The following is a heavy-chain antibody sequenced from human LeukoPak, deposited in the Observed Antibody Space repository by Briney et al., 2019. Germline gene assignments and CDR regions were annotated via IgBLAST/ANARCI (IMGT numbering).Heavy chain of an antibody. V-gene: IGHV1-46*01. CDR1: GYTFTTYY. CDR3: TRMAWSERVGFDL. J-gene: IGHJ4*02. CDR2: INSSGGGT. D-gene: IGHD1-1*01. Sequence: GASVQVSCKTSGYTFTTYYIHWVRQAPGQGLQWMGAINSSGGGTTYAQKFQDRVTMTRDTSTSTVFMKLSSLRSEDTAVYYCTRMAWSERVGFDLWGQGTLVTVSS.